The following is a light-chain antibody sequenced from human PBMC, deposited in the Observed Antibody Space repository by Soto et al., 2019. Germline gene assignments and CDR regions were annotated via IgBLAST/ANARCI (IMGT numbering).Light chain of an antibody. CDR2: AAS. V-gene: IGKV1-12*01. CDR1: QGISRW. J-gene: IGKJ4*01. Sequence: DIQMTQSPSSVSASVGDTVTVTCRARQGISRWLAWYQQKPGKAPRLLIYAASSLQNGVPPRFSGTYSGTDFSLTISSLQPGDSATYFCQQTRDFPLTFGGGTRVEIK. CDR3: QQTRDFPLT.